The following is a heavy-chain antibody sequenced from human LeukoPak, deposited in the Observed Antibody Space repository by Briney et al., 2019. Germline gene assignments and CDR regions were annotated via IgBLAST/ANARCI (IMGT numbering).Heavy chain of an antibody. CDR2: IRSKAYGGTI. Sequence: GGSLRLSCSASGFTFGDYAMSWVRQAPGKGLEWVCSIRSKAYGGTIEYAASVEGRFSISRDDSKSIAYLQMNSPKTEDTAVYYCSGDLSWSFDYWGQGILVTVSS. J-gene: IGHJ4*02. CDR1: GFTFGDYA. V-gene: IGHV3-49*04. D-gene: IGHD6-13*01. CDR3: SGDLSWSFDY.